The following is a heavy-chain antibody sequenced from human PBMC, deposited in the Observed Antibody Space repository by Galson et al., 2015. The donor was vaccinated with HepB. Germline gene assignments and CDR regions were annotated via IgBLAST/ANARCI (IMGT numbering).Heavy chain of an antibody. D-gene: IGHD4-23*01. CDR1: GFTFSSYG. CDR3: AKSDDYGGNSGDY. CDR2: ISYDGSNK. Sequence: SLRLSCAASGFTFSSYGMHWVRQAPGKGLEWVAVISYDGSNKYYADSVKGRFTISRDNSKNTLYLQMNSLRAEDTAVYYCAKSDDYGGNSGDYWGQGTLVTVSS. V-gene: IGHV3-30*18. J-gene: IGHJ4*02.